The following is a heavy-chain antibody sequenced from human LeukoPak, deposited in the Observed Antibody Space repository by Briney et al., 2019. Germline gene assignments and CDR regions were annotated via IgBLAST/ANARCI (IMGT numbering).Heavy chain of an antibody. CDR2: IKQDGSER. V-gene: IGHV3-7*03. Sequence: GGSLRLSCAASGFTFSSYWMTWVRQAPGKGLEWVANIKQDGSERNYVDSVKGRFTISRDNAKNSLYLQMNTLRDEDSAVYYCATGAGCGYWGQGTLVTVSS. D-gene: IGHD6-19*01. CDR1: GFTFSSYW. J-gene: IGHJ4*02. CDR3: ATGAGCGY.